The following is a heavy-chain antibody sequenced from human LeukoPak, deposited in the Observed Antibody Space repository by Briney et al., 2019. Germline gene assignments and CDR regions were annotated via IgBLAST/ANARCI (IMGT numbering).Heavy chain of an antibody. CDR3: AKGYSSSRGLLLKRPLYYYMDV. CDR2: VSGSGGST. CDR1: GFTFSSYA. J-gene: IGHJ6*03. V-gene: IGHV3-23*01. Sequence: PGGSLRLSCAASGFTFSSYAMSWVRQAPGKGLEWVSAVSGSGGSTYYADSVKGRFTISRDNSKNTLYLQMNSLRAEDRAVYYCAKGYSSSRGLLLKRPLYYYMDVWGKGTTVTVSS. D-gene: IGHD6-13*01.